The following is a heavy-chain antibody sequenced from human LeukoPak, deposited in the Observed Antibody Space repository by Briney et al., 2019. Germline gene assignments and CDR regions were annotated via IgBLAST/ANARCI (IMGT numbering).Heavy chain of an antibody. J-gene: IGHJ4*02. D-gene: IGHD6-19*01. CDR3: ARSGRGSGWNPLNYFDY. CDR1: GDSVSSNSAA. Sequence: PSQTLSLTCAISGDSVSSNSAAWNWIRQSPSRGLEWLGRTYYRSKWYNDYAVSVKSRITINPDTSKNQFSLQLNSVTPEDTAVYYCARSGRGSGWNPLNYFDYWGQGTLVTVSS. CDR2: TYYRSKWYN. V-gene: IGHV6-1*01.